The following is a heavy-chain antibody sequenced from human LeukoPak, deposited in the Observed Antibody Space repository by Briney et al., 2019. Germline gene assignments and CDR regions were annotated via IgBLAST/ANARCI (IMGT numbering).Heavy chain of an antibody. CDR1: GDSISSGYY. V-gene: IGHV4-38-2*01. CDR2: IYHSGST. Sequence: SETLSLTCDVSGDSISSGYYWGWIRQPPGKGLEWIGNIYHSGSTYYNPSIKSRVTISADTSKNQFSLTLNSVTAADTAVYYCARNSTSWSFDLWGRGTLVTVSS. CDR3: ARNSTSWSFDL. J-gene: IGHJ2*01. D-gene: IGHD3-10*01.